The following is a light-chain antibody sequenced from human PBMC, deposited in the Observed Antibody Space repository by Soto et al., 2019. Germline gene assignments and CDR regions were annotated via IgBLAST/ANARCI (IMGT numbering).Light chain of an antibody. Sequence: DIQMTQSPSSLSASVGDRVTITCRASQGISNYLAWYQQKPEKVPKLLIYAASTLQSGVPSPFIWSESGTDFTLTISSLQPEDVATYYCQKYNSAPWTFGQGTNVESK. CDR2: AAS. V-gene: IGKV1-27*01. CDR1: QGISNY. CDR3: QKYNSAPWT. J-gene: IGKJ1*01.